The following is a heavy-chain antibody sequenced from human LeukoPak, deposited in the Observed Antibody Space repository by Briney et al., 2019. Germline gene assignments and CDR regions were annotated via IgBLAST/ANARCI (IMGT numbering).Heavy chain of an antibody. J-gene: IGHJ3*02. CDR3: AKDGPLVGAKRDAFDI. CDR1: GFTFSSYA. D-gene: IGHD1-26*01. V-gene: IGHV3-23*01. Sequence: GGSLRLSCAASGFTFSSYAMSWVRQAPGKGLEWVSALSGSGGSTYYADSVKGRFTISRDNSKNTLYLQMNSLRAEDTAVYYCAKDGPLVGAKRDAFDIWGQGTMVTVSS. CDR2: LSGSGGST.